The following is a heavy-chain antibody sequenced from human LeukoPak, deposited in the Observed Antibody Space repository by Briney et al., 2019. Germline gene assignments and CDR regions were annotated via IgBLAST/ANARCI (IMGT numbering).Heavy chain of an antibody. CDR3: ARVGLRYFDPDWFDP. J-gene: IGHJ5*02. V-gene: IGHV4-30-4*01. CDR2: IYFSGST. Sequence: PSQTLSLTCTVSGGSISSGAYYWGWIRQPPGKGLEWIGYIYFSGSTYYNPSLKSRVTISVDTSKNQFSLKLSSVTAADTAVYYCARVGLRYFDPDWFDPWGQGTLVTVSS. D-gene: IGHD3-9*01. CDR1: GGSISSGAYY.